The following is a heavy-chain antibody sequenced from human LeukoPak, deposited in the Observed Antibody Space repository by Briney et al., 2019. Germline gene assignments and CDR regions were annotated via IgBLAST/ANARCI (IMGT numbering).Heavy chain of an antibody. Sequence: SEILSLTCTVSGGSISSSNYYWGWIRQPPGKGLEWIGSIYYSGSTYYNPSLKSRVTISVDTSKNQFSLKLSSVTAADTAVYYCATMGLTGAIPYFDYWGQGTLVTVSS. CDR3: ATMGLTGAIPYFDY. CDR1: GGSISSSNYY. CDR2: IYYSGST. D-gene: IGHD1-26*01. V-gene: IGHV4-39*01. J-gene: IGHJ4*02.